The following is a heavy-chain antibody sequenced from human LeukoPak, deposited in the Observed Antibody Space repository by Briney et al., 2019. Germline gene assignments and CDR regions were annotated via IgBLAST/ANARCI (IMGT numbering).Heavy chain of an antibody. Sequence: PGGTLRLSCAASGFTVSSYGMSWVRQAPGKGLEWVSAISGSGGSTYYADSVKGRFTISRDNSRNTVYLQMNSLRAEDTAVYYCANDLGWIQLNLGRGQGTLVTVSS. D-gene: IGHD5-18*01. CDR3: ANDLGWIQLNLG. CDR2: ISGSGGST. V-gene: IGHV3-23*01. J-gene: IGHJ4*02. CDR1: GFTVSSYG.